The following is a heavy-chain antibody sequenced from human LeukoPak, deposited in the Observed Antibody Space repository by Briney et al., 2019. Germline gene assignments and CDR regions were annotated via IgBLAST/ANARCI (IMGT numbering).Heavy chain of an antibody. D-gene: IGHD3-9*01. V-gene: IGHV4-61*01. Sequence: SETLSLTCTVSGGSVSSGSYYWSWIRQPPGKGLEWIGYIYYSGSTNYNPSLKSRVTISVDTSKNQFSLKLSSVTAADTAVYFCARRYYYIDYWGQGNLVTVSS. CDR1: GGSVSSGSYY. CDR2: IYYSGST. J-gene: IGHJ4*02. CDR3: ARRYYYIDY.